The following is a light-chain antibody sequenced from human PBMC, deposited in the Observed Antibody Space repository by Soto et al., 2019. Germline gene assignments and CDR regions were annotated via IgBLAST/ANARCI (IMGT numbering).Light chain of an antibody. CDR2: GAF. Sequence: EIVLTQSPGTLSLSPGERATLSCRASQSITSAYLAWYQQKPGRAPRLVIYGAFNRATGIPDRFSASGSGTDFTHTISGLEPEDSAVYFCQRYGTPPWTFGQGTKVQIK. V-gene: IGKV3-20*01. CDR1: QSITSAY. CDR3: QRYGTPPWT. J-gene: IGKJ1*01.